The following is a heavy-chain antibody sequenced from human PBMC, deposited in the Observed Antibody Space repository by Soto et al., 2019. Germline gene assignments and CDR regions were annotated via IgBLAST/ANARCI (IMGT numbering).Heavy chain of an antibody. Sequence: ASVKVSCKASGYTFTASYMHWVRQAPGQGLEWMGIIDPSGGSTSYSQKFQGRVTMTRDTSTSTVYMELNSLRSEDTAVFYCARPSGQYSRSDAFDKWGQGTMVTVPS. CDR2: IDPSGGST. CDR3: ARPSGQYSRSDAFDK. V-gene: IGHV1-46*01. D-gene: IGHD1-26*01. CDR1: GYTFTASY. J-gene: IGHJ3*02.